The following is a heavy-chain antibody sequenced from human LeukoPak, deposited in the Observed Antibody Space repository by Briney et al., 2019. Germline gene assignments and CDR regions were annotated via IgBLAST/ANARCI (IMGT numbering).Heavy chain of an antibody. CDR3: AKEDYYGLDY. CDR1: GFTFYDYA. V-gene: IGHV3-9*01. D-gene: IGHD1-26*01. Sequence: GRSLRLSCAASGFTFYDYAMHWVRHAPGKGLEWVSGISWNSGSIGYADSVKGRFTISRDNAKNSLYLQMNSLRAEDTALYYCAKEDYYGLDYWGQGTLVTVSS. CDR2: ISWNSGSI. J-gene: IGHJ4*02.